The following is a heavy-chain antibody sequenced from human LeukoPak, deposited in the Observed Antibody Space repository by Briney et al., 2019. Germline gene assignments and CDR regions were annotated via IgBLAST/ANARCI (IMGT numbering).Heavy chain of an antibody. V-gene: IGHV4-28*01. J-gene: IGHJ4*02. Sequence: PSDTLSLTCAVSGYSITSSSWWGWIRQPPGKGLEWIGYIYHSGTTYYNPSLQSRVTMSVDTSKNQLSLKLSSVTAVDTAVYYCARKENVYYYFDYRGQGTLVTVSS. D-gene: IGHD3-10*01. CDR3: ARKENVYYYFDY. CDR1: GYSITSSSW. CDR2: IYHSGTT.